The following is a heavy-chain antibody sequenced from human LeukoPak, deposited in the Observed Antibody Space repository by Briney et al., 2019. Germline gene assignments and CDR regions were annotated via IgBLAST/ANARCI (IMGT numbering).Heavy chain of an antibody. CDR2: MYSNDFL. CDR1: GGTLPSSGYY. D-gene: IGHD3-10*01. CDR3: ARDYSLVLLWEDYMDV. V-gene: IGHV4-39*02. J-gene: IGHJ6*03. Sequence: SETLSLTCTVSGGTLPSSGYYWGWIRQPPGKGLEWIGSMYSNDFLYYNPSLKSRVTISVDASKSHFSLKLSSVTAADTAVYYCARDYSLVLLWEDYMDVWGKGTTVTVSS.